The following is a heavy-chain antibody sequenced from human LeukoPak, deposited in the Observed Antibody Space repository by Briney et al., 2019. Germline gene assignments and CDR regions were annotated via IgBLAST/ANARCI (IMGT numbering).Heavy chain of an antibody. CDR2: INWNGGST. CDR1: GFTFDDYG. D-gene: IGHD2-15*01. Sequence: GSLRLSCAASGFTFDDYGMSWVRQAPGKGLEWVSGINWNGGSTGYADSVKGRFTISRDNAKNSLYLQMNSLRAENTALYYCARRSAGMGANAFYIWGQGTMVTVSS. V-gene: IGHV3-20*04. CDR3: ARRSAGMGANAFYI. J-gene: IGHJ3*02.